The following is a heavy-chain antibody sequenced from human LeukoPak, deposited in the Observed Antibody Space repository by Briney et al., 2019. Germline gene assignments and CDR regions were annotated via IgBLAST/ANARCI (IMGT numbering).Heavy chain of an antibody. CDR3: ARSLGVAGPRSLDY. CDR1: GGSFSGYY. D-gene: IGHD6-19*01. V-gene: IGHV4-34*01. CDR2: INHSGST. J-gene: IGHJ4*02. Sequence: SETLSLTCAVYGGSFSGYYWSWIRQPPGKGLEWIGEINHSGSTNYNPSLKSRVTISVDTSKNQFSLKLSSVTAADTAVYYCARSLGVAGPRSLDYWGQGTLVTVSS.